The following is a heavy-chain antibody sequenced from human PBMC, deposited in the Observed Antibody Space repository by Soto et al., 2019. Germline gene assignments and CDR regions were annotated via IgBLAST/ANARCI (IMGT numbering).Heavy chain of an antibody. CDR2: IYHGGST. J-gene: IGHJ5*02. Sequence: SETLSLTCAVSGYSISSGYYWGWLRQPPGKGLEWFGSIYHGGSTYYNPSLNSRVTLSIDMTNNHVSLILNSVTAADTAVYYCARVGPWVPYYYDSSPYTFENWFDPWGQGTLVTVSS. CDR3: ARVGPWVPYYYDSSPYTFENWFDP. V-gene: IGHV4-38-2*01. CDR1: GYSISSGYY. D-gene: IGHD3-22*01.